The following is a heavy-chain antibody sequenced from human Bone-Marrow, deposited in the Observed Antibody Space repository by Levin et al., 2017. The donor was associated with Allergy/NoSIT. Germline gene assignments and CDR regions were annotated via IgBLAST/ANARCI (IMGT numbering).Heavy chain of an antibody. Sequence: GESLKISCEASGFTFSNYAVTWVRQAPGKGLEWVSSISGGAASTYYAGSVKGRFTISRDDSKSTLYLQMNSLRDEDTAIYHCAKEGSCYYGSGSYYDSWGQGTLVSVSS. CDR1: GFTFSNYA. CDR2: ISGGAAST. CDR3: AKEGSCYYGSGSYYDS. J-gene: IGHJ5*02. D-gene: IGHD3-10*01. V-gene: IGHV3-23*01.